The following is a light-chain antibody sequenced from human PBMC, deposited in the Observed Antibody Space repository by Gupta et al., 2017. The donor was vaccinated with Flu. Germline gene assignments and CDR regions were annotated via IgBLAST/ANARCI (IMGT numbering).Light chain of an antibody. Sequence: DIQMMQSPPAMLSSAADRVTITCRTSQSISNWFAWYQQKPEKAPKLLIYKASTLEPGVPPRFSGSGSATEFTLTISNLHPDDFATYYCQRCDRYADFGQGTKLEIK. CDR1: QSISNW. V-gene: IGKV1-5*03. CDR2: KAS. CDR3: QRCDRYAD. J-gene: IGKJ2*01.